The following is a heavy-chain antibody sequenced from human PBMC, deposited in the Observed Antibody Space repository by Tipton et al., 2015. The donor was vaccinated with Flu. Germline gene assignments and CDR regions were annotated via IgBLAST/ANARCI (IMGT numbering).Heavy chain of an antibody. CDR2: ISGYNGNT. J-gene: IGHJ4*02. V-gene: IGHV1-18*01. Sequence: QLVQSGGEVKKPGASVKVSCKASGYSFTDYGITWVRQAPGQGLEWLGWISGYNGNTNYARKVQGRVTMTRDTSTTTAYMELRSLRSDDTAIYYCARDDYGDYVDSWGQGTLVTVSS. CDR1: GYSFTDYG. CDR3: ARDDYGDYVDS. D-gene: IGHD4/OR15-4a*01.